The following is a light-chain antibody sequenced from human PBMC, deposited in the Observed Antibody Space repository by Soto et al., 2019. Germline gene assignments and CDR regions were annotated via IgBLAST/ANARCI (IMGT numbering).Light chain of an antibody. CDR1: QSVSSY. J-gene: IGKJ2*01. CDR2: GAS. V-gene: IGKV3-20*01. CDR3: QHYVGSPPYA. Sequence: EIVLTQSPATLSLSPGERATLSCRASQSVSSYLAWYQQKPGQAPRLLIYGASRRATGIPDRFSGSGAGTEFTLTISRVEPEDFAVYYCQHYVGSPPYAFGQVTKLEVK.